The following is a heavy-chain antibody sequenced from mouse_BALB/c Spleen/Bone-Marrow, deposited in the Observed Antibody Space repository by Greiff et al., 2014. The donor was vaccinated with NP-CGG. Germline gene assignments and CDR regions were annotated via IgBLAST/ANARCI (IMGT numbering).Heavy chain of an antibody. CDR3: AREVDGWYYFDY. D-gene: IGHD2-3*01. CDR1: GFTSSSYA. V-gene: IGHV5-6-5*01. CDR2: ISSGGST. J-gene: IGHJ2*01. Sequence: DVMLVESGGGLVKPGGSLKLSCAASGFTSSSYAMSWVRQTPEKRLEWVASISSGGSTYYPDSVKGRFTISRDNARNILYLQMSSLRSEDTAMYYCAREVDGWYYFDYWGQGTTLTVSS.